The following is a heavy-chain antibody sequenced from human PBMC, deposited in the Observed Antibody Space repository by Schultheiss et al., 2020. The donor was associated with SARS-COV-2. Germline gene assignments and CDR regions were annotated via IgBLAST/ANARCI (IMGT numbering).Heavy chain of an antibody. CDR2: ISSSGSTI. CDR1: GFTFDDYA. J-gene: IGHJ4*02. CDR3: ARGGQWLVQQRHFDY. Sequence: GGSLRLSCAASGFTFDDYAMHWVRQAPGKGLEWVSYISSSGSTIYYADSVKGRFTISRDNAKNSLYLQMNSLRAEDTAVYYCARGGQWLVQQRHFDYWGQGTLVTVSS. V-gene: IGHV3-11*01. D-gene: IGHD6-19*01.